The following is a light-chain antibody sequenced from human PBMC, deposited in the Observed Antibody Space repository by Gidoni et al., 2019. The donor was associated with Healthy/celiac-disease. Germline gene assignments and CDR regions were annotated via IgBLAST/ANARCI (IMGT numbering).Light chain of an antibody. CDR3: SSYTSSSVV. CDR1: SSDVGGYNY. Sequence: QSALTQPASVSGSPGQSITISCTGTSSDVGGYNYCSWYHQHPGKASKLMLYEVSNRPSGVSNPFSGSKSGNTASLTISGLQAEDEADYYCSSYTSSSVVFGGGTKLTVL. CDR2: EVS. V-gene: IGLV2-14*01. J-gene: IGLJ3*02.